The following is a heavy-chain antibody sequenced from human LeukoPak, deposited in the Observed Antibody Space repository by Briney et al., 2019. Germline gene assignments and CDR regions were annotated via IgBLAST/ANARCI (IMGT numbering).Heavy chain of an antibody. CDR1: GFTFSSYS. J-gene: IGHJ5*02. V-gene: IGHV3-48*03. CDR2: ISSSGSNI. CDR3: ARTAFDWSQVGWNWFDP. D-gene: IGHD3-9*01. Sequence: PGGSLRLSCAASGFTFSSYSLNWDRQAPGKGLEWISYISSSGSNIDYADSVKGRFTTSRDNGKNSLFLQMNSLRVEDTAVYYCARTAFDWSQVGWNWFDPWGQGTLVTVSS.